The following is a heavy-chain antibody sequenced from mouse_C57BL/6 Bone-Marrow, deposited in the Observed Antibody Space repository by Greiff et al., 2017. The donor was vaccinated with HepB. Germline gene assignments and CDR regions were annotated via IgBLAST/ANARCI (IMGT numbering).Heavy chain of an antibody. J-gene: IGHJ2*01. CDR2: IYPRDGST. D-gene: IGHD1-1*01. CDR3: ARYYYGSSYVEYFDY. CDR1: GYTFTSYD. Sequence: VKLQESGPELVKPGASVKLSCKASGYTFTSYDINWVKQRPGQGLEWIGWIYPRDGSTKYNEKFKGKATLTVDTSSSTAYMELHSLTSEDSAVYFCARYYYGSSYVEYFDYWGQGTTLTVSS. V-gene: IGHV1-85*01.